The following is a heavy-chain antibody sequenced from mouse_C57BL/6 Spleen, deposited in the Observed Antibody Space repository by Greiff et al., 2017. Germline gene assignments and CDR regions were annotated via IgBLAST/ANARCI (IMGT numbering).Heavy chain of an antibody. J-gene: IGHJ3*01. CDR3: AIYYYGREGFAY. V-gene: IGHV1-26*01. CDR2: INPNNGGT. Sequence: EVQLQQSGPELVKPGASVKISCKASGYTFTDYYMNWVKQSHGKSLEWIGDINPNNGGTSYNQKFKGKATLTVDKSSSTAYMELRSLTSEDSAVYYCAIYYYGREGFAYWGQGTLVTVSA. D-gene: IGHD1-1*01. CDR1: GYTFTDYY.